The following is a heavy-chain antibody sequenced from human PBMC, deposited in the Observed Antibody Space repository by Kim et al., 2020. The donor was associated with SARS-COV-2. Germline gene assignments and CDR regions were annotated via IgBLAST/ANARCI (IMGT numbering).Heavy chain of an antibody. J-gene: IGHJ6*02. Sequence: CNPSLKSRVTISVDTSKNQFSLKLSSVTAADTAVYYCARDKLDYYGMDVWGQGTTVTVSS. CDR3: ARDKLDYYGMDV. V-gene: IGHV4-59*01.